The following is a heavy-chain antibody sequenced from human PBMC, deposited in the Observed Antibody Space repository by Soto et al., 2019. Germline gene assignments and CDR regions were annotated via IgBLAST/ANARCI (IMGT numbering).Heavy chain of an antibody. CDR3: ARPIEGGSSGYYH. CDR2: FYYTGST. CDR1: GGSISSSNYY. J-gene: IGHJ5*02. V-gene: IGHV4-39*01. D-gene: IGHD3-22*01. Sequence: QLQLHESGPGLVKPSETLSLTCTVSGGSISSSNYYWAWIRQPPGKGLEWIGSFYYTGSTYYNPSLTSRVTISVDTSKNQFSLKLGSVTAADTAVYYCARPIEGGSSGYYHWGQGTLVTVSS.